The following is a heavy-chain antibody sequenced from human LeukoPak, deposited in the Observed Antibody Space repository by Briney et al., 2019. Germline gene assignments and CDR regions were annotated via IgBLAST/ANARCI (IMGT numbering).Heavy chain of an antibody. V-gene: IGHV4-31*03. CDR2: IYYSGST. J-gene: IGHJ6*02. Sequence: SETLSLTCTVSGGSISSGDYYWSWIRQHPGKGLEWIGYIYYSGSTYYNPSLKSRVTISVDTSKNQFSLKLSSVTAADTAVYYCARDQNYYDSSGYYGMDVWGQGTTVTVSS. CDR1: GGSISSGDYY. D-gene: IGHD3-22*01. CDR3: ARDQNYYDSSGYYGMDV.